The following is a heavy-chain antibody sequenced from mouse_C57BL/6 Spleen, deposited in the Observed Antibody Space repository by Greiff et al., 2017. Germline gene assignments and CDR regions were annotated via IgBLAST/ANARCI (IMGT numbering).Heavy chain of an antibody. CDR3: ARGLYYYGSSYEFAY. D-gene: IGHD1-1*01. CDR1: GYTFTDYN. J-gene: IGHJ3*01. CDR2: INPNNGGT. V-gene: IGHV1-22*01. Sequence: VQLKQSGPELVKPGASVKMSCKASGYTFTDYNMHWVKQSHGKSLEWIGYINPNNGGTSYNQKFKGKATLTVNKSSSTAYMELRSLTSEDSAVYYCARGLYYYGSSYEFAYWGQGTLVTVSA.